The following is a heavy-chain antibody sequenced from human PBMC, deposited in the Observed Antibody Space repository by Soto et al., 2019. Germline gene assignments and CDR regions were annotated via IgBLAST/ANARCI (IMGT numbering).Heavy chain of an antibody. D-gene: IGHD1-26*01. J-gene: IGHJ3*02. CDR2: IYYSGTT. V-gene: IGHV4-59*01. CDR3: ARGRGGAYDAFDI. Sequence: SETLSLTCTVSSGSIGTYFWSWIRQPPGKGLEWIGYIYYSGTTNYNPSLKSRVTIFLDTSKNQFSLRLSSVTAADTAVYYCARGRGGAYDAFDIWGQGTLVTVSS. CDR1: SGSIGTYF.